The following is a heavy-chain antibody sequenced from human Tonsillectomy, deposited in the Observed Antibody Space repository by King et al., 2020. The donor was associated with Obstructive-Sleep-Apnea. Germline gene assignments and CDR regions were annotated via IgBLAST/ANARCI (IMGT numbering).Heavy chain of an antibody. Sequence: QLQESGPGLVKPSETLSLTCTVSGGSISSYYWSWIRQPPGKGLEGIGYIYYSGSTNYNPSLKSRVTISVDTSKNQFSLKLSSVTAADTAVYYCARMTDTAMVVFDYWGQGTLVTVSS. CDR3: ARMTDTAMVVFDY. V-gene: IGHV4-59*01. CDR2: IYYSGST. CDR1: GGSISSYY. D-gene: IGHD5-18*01. J-gene: IGHJ4*02.